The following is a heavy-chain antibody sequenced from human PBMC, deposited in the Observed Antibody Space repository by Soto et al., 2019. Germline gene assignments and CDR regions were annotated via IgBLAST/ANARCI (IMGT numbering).Heavy chain of an antibody. CDR1: GYSFTTYW. Sequence: PGESLKISCKASGYSFTTYWIGWVRQMPGKGLEWMGIIYPGDSDTKYSPSLQGQVTISADTSISTAYLQWTSLKASDTAMYYRSRPIAVAGQYGIDVWAQGTTVSV. CDR3: SRPIAVAGQYGIDV. V-gene: IGHV5-51*01. J-gene: IGHJ6*02. CDR2: IYPGDSDT. D-gene: IGHD6-19*01.